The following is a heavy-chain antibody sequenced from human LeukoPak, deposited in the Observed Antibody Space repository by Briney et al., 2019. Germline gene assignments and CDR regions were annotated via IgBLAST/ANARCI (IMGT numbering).Heavy chain of an antibody. Sequence: SETLSLTGAVSGGSISSGGYSWSWIRQPPGKGLEWIGYIYHSGSTYYNPSLKSRVTISVDRSKNQFSLKLSSVTAADTAVYYCARVEDAFDIWGQGTMVTVSS. CDR2: IYHSGST. CDR1: GGSISSGGYS. J-gene: IGHJ3*02. V-gene: IGHV4-30-2*01. CDR3: ARVEDAFDI.